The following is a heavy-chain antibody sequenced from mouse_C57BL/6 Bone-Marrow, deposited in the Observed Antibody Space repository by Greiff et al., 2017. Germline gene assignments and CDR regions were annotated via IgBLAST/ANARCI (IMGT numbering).Heavy chain of an antibody. D-gene: IGHD3-2*02. J-gene: IGHJ2*01. CDR3: ARRAQATSGYFDY. Sequence: VQLQQSGPELVKPGASVKLSCKASGYTFTSYDINWVKQRPGQGLEWIGWIYPRDGSTKYNEKFKGKAPLTVDTSSSTAYMELHSLTSEDSAVYFCARRAQATSGYFDYWGQGTTLTVSS. CDR1: GYTFTSYD. CDR2: IYPRDGST. V-gene: IGHV1-85*01.